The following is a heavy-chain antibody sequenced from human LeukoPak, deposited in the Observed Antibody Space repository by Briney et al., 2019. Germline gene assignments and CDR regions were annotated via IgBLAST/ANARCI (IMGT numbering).Heavy chain of an antibody. CDR1: GGSISSYY. CDR2: TYYSGST. CDR3: ARAYYDFWSGYQENYYYYYMDV. D-gene: IGHD3-3*01. V-gene: IGHV4-59*01. Sequence: PSETLSLTCTLSGGSISSYYWSCIRHPPRGGLEWIGSTYYSGSTNYNPSLKSRVTISVDTSKNQFSLKLSSVTAADTAVYYCARAYYDFWSGYQENYYYYYMDVWGKGTTVTVSS. J-gene: IGHJ6*03.